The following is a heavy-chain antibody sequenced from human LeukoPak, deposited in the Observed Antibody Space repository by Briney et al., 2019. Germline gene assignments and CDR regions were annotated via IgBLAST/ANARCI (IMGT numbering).Heavy chain of an antibody. D-gene: IGHD1-14*01. CDR3: ARGVEPLAANTLAY. V-gene: IGHV3-53*01. J-gene: IGHJ4*02. CDR2: YSDGNT. CDR1: GFTVITND. Sequence: GGSLRLSCAASGFTVITNDMTWVRQAPGKGLEWVSVYSDGNTKYADSVQGRFTISRDNPKNTLYLEMNSLSPDDTAVYYCARGVEPLAANTLAYWGQGTLVTVSS.